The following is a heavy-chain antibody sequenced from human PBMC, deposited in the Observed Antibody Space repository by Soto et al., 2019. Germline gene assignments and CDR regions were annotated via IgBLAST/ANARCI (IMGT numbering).Heavy chain of an antibody. V-gene: IGHV1-69*06. J-gene: IGHJ5*02. D-gene: IGHD3-10*01. CDR1: GGTFSRYA. CDR3: ARGHGFPNWFDP. Sequence: AVKVSCKACGGTFSRYAISWVRQAPGQGLEWMGGIIPIFGTANYAQKFQGRVTITADKSTSTAYMELSSLRSEDTAVYYCARGHGFPNWFDPWGQGTLVTVSS. CDR2: IIPIFGTA.